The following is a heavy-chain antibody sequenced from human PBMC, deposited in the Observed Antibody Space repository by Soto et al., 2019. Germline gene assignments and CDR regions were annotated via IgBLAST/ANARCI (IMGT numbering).Heavy chain of an antibody. D-gene: IGHD6-13*01. J-gene: IGHJ4*02. Sequence: PSETLSLTCTVSGGSISSYYWSWIRQPPGKGLEWIGYIYYSGSTNYNPSLKSRVTISVDTSKNQFSLKLSSVTAADTAVYYCASRGRIAAVGPLFDYWGQGTLVTVSS. CDR2: IYYSGST. CDR1: GGSISSYY. V-gene: IGHV4-59*01. CDR3: ASRGRIAAVGPLFDY.